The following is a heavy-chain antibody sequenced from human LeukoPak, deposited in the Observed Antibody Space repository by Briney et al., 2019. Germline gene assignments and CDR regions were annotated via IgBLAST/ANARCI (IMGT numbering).Heavy chain of an antibody. D-gene: IGHD6-13*01. CDR3: AKFIAAPFYFDY. J-gene: IGHJ4*02. CDR2: ISSSSSYI. Sequence: GGSLRLSCAASGFTFISYEMNWVRQAPGKGLEWVSSISSSSSYIYYADSVKGRFTISRDNAKNSLYLQMNSLRAEDTAVYYCAKFIAAPFYFDYWGQGTLVTVSS. CDR1: GFTFISYE. V-gene: IGHV3-21*01.